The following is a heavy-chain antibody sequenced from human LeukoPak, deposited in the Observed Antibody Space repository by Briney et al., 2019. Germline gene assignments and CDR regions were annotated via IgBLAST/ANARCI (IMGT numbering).Heavy chain of an antibody. CDR1: GFTFSSYE. J-gene: IGHJ6*02. V-gene: IGHV3-48*03. D-gene: IGHD1/OR15-1a*01. CDR3: ARDGPEQIDFDV. CDR2: ISDSGSSI. Sequence: GGSLRLSCAASGFTFSSYEMNWVRQAPGKGLEWVSYISDSGSSIDYADSVKCRFTISRDNAKNSLFLQMNSLRDEDTAVYYCARDGPEQIDFDVWGQGTTVTVSS.